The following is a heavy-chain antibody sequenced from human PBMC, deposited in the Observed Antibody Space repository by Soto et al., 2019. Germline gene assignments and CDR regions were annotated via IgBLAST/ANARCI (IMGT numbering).Heavy chain of an antibody. CDR3: AHATSGWFDP. D-gene: IGHD6-19*01. V-gene: IGHV2-5*02. CDR2: IYWDDDK. J-gene: IGHJ5*02. CDR1: GFSPGTSGGN. Sequence: EAGPTLVNPPQNPTLTCNLSGFSPGTSGGNVGCIRQPPGKALEWLALIYWDDDKRFSPSLKSRLTISKDTSKNQVVLTMTNMDPVDTGTYYCAHATSGWFDPWGQGTLVTVSS.